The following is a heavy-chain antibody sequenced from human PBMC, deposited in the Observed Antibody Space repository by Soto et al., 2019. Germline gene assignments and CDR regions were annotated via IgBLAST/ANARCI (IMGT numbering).Heavy chain of an antibody. D-gene: IGHD3-3*01. V-gene: IGHV3-30*18. J-gene: IGHJ6*02. Sequence: GGSLRLSCAASGFTFSSYGMHWVRQAPGKGLEWVAVISYDGSNKYYADSVKGRFTISRDNSKNTLYLQMNSLRAEDTAVYYCAKTINTAYYDFWSGYLPGGQYYYYGMDVWGQGTTVTVSS. CDR2: ISYDGSNK. CDR3: AKTINTAYYDFWSGYLPGGQYYYYGMDV. CDR1: GFTFSSYG.